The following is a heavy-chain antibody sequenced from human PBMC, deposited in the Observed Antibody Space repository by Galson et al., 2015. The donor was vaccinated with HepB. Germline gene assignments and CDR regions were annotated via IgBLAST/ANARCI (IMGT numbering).Heavy chain of an antibody. Sequence: SLRLSCAASGFTFSSYSMNWVRQAPGKGLEWVAVISYDGSNKYYADSVKGRFTISRDNSKNTLYLQMNSLRAEDTAVYYCARDPHGSGSYYFSFDYWGQGTLVTVSS. J-gene: IGHJ4*02. CDR2: ISYDGSNK. D-gene: IGHD3-10*01. CDR3: ARDPHGSGSYYFSFDY. CDR1: GFTFSSYS. V-gene: IGHV3-30*03.